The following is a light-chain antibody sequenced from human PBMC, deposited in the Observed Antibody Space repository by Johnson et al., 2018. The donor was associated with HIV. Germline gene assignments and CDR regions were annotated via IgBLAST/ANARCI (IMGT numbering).Light chain of an antibody. CDR1: SSNIGNNY. CDR3: GTWDSSLSGGV. Sequence: QSVLTQPPSVSAAPGQKVTISCSGSSSNIGNNYVSWYQQLPGTAPKLLIYDNNKRPSGIPDRFSGSKSGTSATLGITGLQTGDEADYYCGTWDSSLSGGVFGTLTQVTVL. V-gene: IGLV1-51*01. CDR2: DNN. J-gene: IGLJ1*01.